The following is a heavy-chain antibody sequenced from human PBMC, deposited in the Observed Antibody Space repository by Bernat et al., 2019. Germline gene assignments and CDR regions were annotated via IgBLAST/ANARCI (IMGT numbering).Heavy chain of an antibody. V-gene: IGHV3-23*04. J-gene: IGHJ3*02. CDR1: GFTFSSYA. CDR3: AKDFYCSSTSCYVGAFDI. Sequence: EVQLVESGGGLVQPGGSLRLSCAASGFTFSSYAMSWARLAPGKGLEWVSAISGSGGSTYYADSVKGQFTISRDNSKNTLYLQMNSLRAEDTAVYYCAKDFYCSSTSCYVGAFDIWGQGTMVTVSS. CDR2: ISGSGGST. D-gene: IGHD2-2*01.